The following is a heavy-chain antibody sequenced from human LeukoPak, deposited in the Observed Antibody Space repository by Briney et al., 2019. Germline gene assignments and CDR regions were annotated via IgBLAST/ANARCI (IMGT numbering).Heavy chain of an antibody. CDR3: ARGSFGYFDY. CDR1: GFTFSSYG. D-gene: IGHD5-18*01. Sequence: GGSLRLSCAASGFTFSSYGMHWVRQAPGKGLEWVAFIRYDGSNKYYADSVKGRFTISRDNAKNSLYLQMNSLRAEDTAVYYCARGSFGYFDYWGQGTLVTVSS. J-gene: IGHJ4*02. V-gene: IGHV3-30*02. CDR2: IRYDGSNK.